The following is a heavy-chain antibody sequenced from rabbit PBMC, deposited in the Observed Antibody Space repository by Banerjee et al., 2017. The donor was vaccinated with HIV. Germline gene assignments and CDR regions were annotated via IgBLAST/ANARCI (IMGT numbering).Heavy chain of an antibody. CDR1: GFSFSISYW. D-gene: IGHD2-1*01. Sequence: QEQLEESGGDLVKPEGSLTLTCTASGFSFSISYWICWVRQAPGKGLEWIACIDTGDDSADYASWAKGRFTISKASSTTVTLQMTSLTAADTATYFCARSFNYAFDLWGQGTLVTVS. V-gene: IGHV1S45*01. CDR2: IDTGDDSA. J-gene: IGHJ4*01. CDR3: ARSFNYAFDL.